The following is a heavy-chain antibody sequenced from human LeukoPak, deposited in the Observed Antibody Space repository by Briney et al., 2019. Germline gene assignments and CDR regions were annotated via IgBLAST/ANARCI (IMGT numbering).Heavy chain of an antibody. Sequence: ASVKVSCKSSGYTFTGYYMHWVRQAPGQGHEWMGWINPNSGGTNYAQKFQGRVTMTRTTSISTAYMELSSLRSEDTAVYYCARGRNIYYDYLWGNFRLDYWSQGTLVTVSS. V-gene: IGHV1-2*02. CDR1: GYTFTGYY. J-gene: IGHJ4*02. CDR2: INPNSGGT. CDR3: ARGRNIYYDYLWGNFRLDY. D-gene: IGHD3-16*02.